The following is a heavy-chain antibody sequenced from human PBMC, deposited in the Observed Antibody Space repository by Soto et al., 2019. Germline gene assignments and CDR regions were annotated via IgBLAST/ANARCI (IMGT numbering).Heavy chain of an antibody. CDR2: ISAYNGNT. J-gene: IGHJ6*02. CDR1: GYTFTSYG. V-gene: IGHV1-18*01. CDR3: ARALKVGYSSSWYVYYYGMDV. Sequence: VASVKVSCKASGYTFTSYGISWVRQAPGQGLEWMGWISAYNGNTNYAQKLQGRVTMTTDTSTSTAYMELRSLRSDDTAVYYCARALKVGYSSSWYVYYYGMDVWRQGTRFTVSS. D-gene: IGHD6-13*01.